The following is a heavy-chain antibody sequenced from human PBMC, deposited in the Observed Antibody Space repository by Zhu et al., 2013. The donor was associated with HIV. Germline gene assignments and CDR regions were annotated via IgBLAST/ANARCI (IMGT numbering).Heavy chain of an antibody. CDR2: IYDSGST. CDR3: ARVVMVRGVRTQYNWFDP. J-gene: IGHJ5*02. CDR1: GGSISSGNYC. V-gene: IGHV4-30-4*01. D-gene: IGHD3-10*01. Sequence: QVQLQESGPGLVKPSQTLSLTCTVSGGSISSGNYCWTWIRQPPGKGLEWIGNIYDSGSTSYNPSLKSRVSMSVDTSKNQFSLNLTSMTVADTAVYYCARVVMVRGVRTQYNWFDPWGQGTVVTVSS.